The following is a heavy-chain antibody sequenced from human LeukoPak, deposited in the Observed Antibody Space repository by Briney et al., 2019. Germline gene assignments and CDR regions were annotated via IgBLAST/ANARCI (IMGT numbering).Heavy chain of an antibody. J-gene: IGHJ4*02. V-gene: IGHV4-38-2*02. CDR2: IYHSGST. Sequence: PSETLSLTCTVSGYSISSGYYWGWIRQPPGKGLEWIGSIYHSGSTYYNPSLKSRVTISVDTSKNQFSLKLSSVTAADTAVYYCARLDDSSGYFHWGQGTLVTVSS. CDR3: ARLDDSSGYFH. CDR1: GYSISSGYY. D-gene: IGHD3-22*01.